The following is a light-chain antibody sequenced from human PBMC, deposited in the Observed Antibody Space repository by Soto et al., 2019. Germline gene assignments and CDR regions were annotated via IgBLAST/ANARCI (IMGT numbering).Light chain of an antibody. V-gene: IGLV2-14*03. Sequence: QSALTQPASVSGSTGQSITISCTGTSSDIGAYNYVSWYQQHPGKAPKLMIYDVNNRPSGVSNRFSGSKSGNTASLTISGLQAEDEADYFCTSYTRSSTYVFGTGTKVTVL. CDR3: TSYTRSSTYV. CDR2: DVN. J-gene: IGLJ1*01. CDR1: SSDIGAYNY.